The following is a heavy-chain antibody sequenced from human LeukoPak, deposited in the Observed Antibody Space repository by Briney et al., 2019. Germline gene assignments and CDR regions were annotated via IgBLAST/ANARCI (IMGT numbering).Heavy chain of an antibody. CDR1: GFTFSSYG. J-gene: IGHJ6*03. Sequence: GGSLRLSCAASGFTFSSYGMSWVRQAPGKGLEWVSAVSGSGGSTYYADSVKGRFTISRDNSKNTLYLRMNSLRAEDTAVYYCAKDLTMIPMDVWGKGTTVTVSS. CDR3: AKDLTMIPMDV. V-gene: IGHV3-23*01. D-gene: IGHD3-22*01. CDR2: VSGSGGST.